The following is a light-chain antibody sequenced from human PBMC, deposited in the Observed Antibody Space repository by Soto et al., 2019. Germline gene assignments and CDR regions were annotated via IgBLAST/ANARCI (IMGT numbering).Light chain of an antibody. CDR2: ANI. CDR1: RSNIGAGYD. CDR3: QSYDSSLSASV. V-gene: IGLV1-40*01. Sequence: QSVLTQPPSVSGAPGQRVTISCTGSRSNIGAGYDVHWYQQLPGTAPKLLIYANINRPSGVPDRFSGSKSGTSASLAITGLQAEDEADFYCQSYDSSLSASVFGGGTKVTVL. J-gene: IGLJ2*01.